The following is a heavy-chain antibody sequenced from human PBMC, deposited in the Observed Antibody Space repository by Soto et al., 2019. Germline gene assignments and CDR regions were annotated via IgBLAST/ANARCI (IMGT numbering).Heavy chain of an antibody. J-gene: IGHJ6*03. Sequence: ASVKVSCKASGGTFSSYAISWVRQAPGQGLEWMGGIIPIFGTANYAQKFQGRVTITADKSTSTAYMELSSLRSEDTAVYYCAWRGCSGGSCYRQDYYMDVWGKGTTVTVSS. CDR2: IIPIFGTA. CDR1: GGTFSSYA. V-gene: IGHV1-69*06. D-gene: IGHD2-15*01. CDR3: AWRGCSGGSCYRQDYYMDV.